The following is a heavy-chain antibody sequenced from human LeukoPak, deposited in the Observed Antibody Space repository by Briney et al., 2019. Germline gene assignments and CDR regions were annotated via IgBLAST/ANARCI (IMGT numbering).Heavy chain of an antibody. CDR3: ARGRRVATIGGAPVDY. CDR1: GGSISSYY. V-gene: IGHV4-59*01. Sequence: SETLSLTCTVSGGSISSYYWSWIRQPPGKGLEWIGYIYYSGSTNYNPSLKSRVTISVDTSKNQFSLKLSSVTAADTAVYYCARGRRVATIGGAPVDYWGQGTLVTVSS. D-gene: IGHD5-12*01. CDR2: IYYSGST. J-gene: IGHJ4*02.